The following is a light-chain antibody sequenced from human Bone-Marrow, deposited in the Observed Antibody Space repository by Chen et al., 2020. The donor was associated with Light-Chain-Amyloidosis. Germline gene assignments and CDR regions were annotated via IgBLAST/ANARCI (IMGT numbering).Light chain of an antibody. Sequence: ILLTKSPGTLSLSPGEGANLSCRASQTISSNYLTSYQQKFGQAPRLLIYGSSSRVTGIPDRFTGSGSGTDCTLTINRLEPEDFAMYYCQQYGTSPLTFGGGTKVEIK. CDR2: GSS. CDR3: QQYGTSPLT. J-gene: IGKJ4*01. CDR1: QTISSNY. V-gene: IGKV3-20*01.